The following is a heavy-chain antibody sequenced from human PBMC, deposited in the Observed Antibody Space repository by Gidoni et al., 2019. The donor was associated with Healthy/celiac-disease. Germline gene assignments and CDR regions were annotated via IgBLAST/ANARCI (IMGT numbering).Heavy chain of an antibody. CDR1: GLTFHDFA. Sequence: EVQLVAPVGGLVQPGRSLRLSCAASGLTFHDFAMHWVRQAPGQGLEGVAGISCDSGWTGYADSVKGRFTISRDNTKNSLYLQMDSLRPEDTAFYYCAKSLSGSSFDAFHIWGQGTMVTVSS. CDR3: AKSLSGSSFDAFHI. V-gene: IGHV3-9*01. CDR2: ISCDSGWT. J-gene: IGHJ3*02. D-gene: IGHD1-26*01.